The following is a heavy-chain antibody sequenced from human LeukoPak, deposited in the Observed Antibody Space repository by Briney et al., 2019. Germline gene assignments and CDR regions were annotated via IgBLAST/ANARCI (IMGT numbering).Heavy chain of an antibody. CDR3: TKGRGI. CDR2: IYTSGSS. V-gene: IGHV4-61*09. Sequence: SETLSLTCTVSGGSISSGSYDWYWIRQPAGKGLEWIGHIYTSGSSNYSPSLKSRVTISVDTSKNQFSLKLTSVTAADTAVYYCTKGRGIWGQGTLATVSS. J-gene: IGHJ4*02. D-gene: IGHD3-10*01. CDR1: GGSISSGSYD.